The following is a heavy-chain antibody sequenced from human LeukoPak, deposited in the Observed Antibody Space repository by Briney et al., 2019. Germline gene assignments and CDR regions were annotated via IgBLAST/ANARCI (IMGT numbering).Heavy chain of an antibody. CDR1: GGSISSGDYY. Sequence: SQTLSLTCTVSGGSISSGDYYWSWIRQPPGKGLEWIGYIYNSGSTNYNPSLKSRVTISADTSKNQFSLRLTSVTAADTGVYYCARHYSPDFCADDCYTFDYWGQGTLVTVSS. V-gene: IGHV4-30-4*01. CDR3: ARHYSPDFCADDCYTFDY. D-gene: IGHD2-21*02. J-gene: IGHJ4*02. CDR2: IYNSGST.